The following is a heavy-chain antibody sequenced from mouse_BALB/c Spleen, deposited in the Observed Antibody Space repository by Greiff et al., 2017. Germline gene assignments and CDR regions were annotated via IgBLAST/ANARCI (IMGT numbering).Heavy chain of an antibody. Sequence: QVQLQQSGAELVKPGASVKLSCKASGYTFTSYSMYWVKQRPGQGLEWIGEINPSNGGTNFNEKFKSKATLTVDKSSSTAYMQLSSLTSEDSAVYYCTRSLTTATGGDYWGQGTSVTVSS. CDR1: GYTFTSYS. D-gene: IGHD1-2*01. CDR3: TRSLTTATGGDY. V-gene: IGHV1S81*02. J-gene: IGHJ4*01. CDR2: INPSNGGT.